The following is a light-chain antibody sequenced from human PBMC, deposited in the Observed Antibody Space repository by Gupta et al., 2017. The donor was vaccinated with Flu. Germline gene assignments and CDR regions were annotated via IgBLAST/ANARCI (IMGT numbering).Light chain of an antibody. CDR1: QSISSY. V-gene: IGKV1-39*01. CDR2: AAS. Sequence: DIQMTQSPSSLSASVGDRVTITCRASQSISSYLNWYQQKPGKAPKLLIYAASSLQSGVPSRFSGSGSGTDFTLTISSLQPEDFATYYCQQSYSNPPITFGRGTRLEIK. J-gene: IGKJ5*01. CDR3: QQSYSNPPIT.